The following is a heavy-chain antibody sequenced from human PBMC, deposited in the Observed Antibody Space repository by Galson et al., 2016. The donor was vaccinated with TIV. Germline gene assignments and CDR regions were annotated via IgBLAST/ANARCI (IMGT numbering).Heavy chain of an antibody. CDR3: ATEIYCSSISCYYYYGLHV. V-gene: IGHV1-18*04. CDR2: ISAYNGDI. Sequence: SVKVSCKASGYSFLSYGMTWVRQAPGRGLEWLGWISAYNGDIKSARKFQGRVTMTTDTSTNTAYMELRSLGSDDTAVYYCATEIYCSSISCYYYYGLHVWGHGTTVTVSS. J-gene: IGHJ6*02. D-gene: IGHD2-2*01. CDR1: GYSFLSYG.